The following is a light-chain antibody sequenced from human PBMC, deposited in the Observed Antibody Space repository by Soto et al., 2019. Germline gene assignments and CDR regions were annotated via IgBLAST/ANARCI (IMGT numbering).Light chain of an antibody. J-gene: IGKJ5*01. CDR2: GAS. CDR3: QQRSNWPIT. V-gene: IGKV3-11*01. CDR1: QSLRSN. Sequence: EVVLTQSPATLSVSRGQRATLSCRASQSLRSNLAWFQHKRGQAPRLLIYGASSRPTDIPARFSGSGSGTDFTLTISSLEPEDFALYYCQQRSNWPITFGQGTRLEIK.